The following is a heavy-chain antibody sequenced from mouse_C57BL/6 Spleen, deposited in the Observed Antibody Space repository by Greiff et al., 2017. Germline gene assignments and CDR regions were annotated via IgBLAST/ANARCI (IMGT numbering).Heavy chain of an antibody. CDR2: INPSSGYT. J-gene: IGHJ2*01. CDR3: ARGGIPHYFDY. Sequence: QVQLKESGAELARPGASVKMSCKASGYTFTSYTMHWVKQRPGQGLEWIGYINPSSGYTKYNQKFKDKATLTADKSSSTAYMQLSSLTSEDSAVYYCARGGIPHYFDYWGQGTTLTVSS. CDR1: GYTFTSYT. V-gene: IGHV1-4*01. D-gene: IGHD5-1-1*01.